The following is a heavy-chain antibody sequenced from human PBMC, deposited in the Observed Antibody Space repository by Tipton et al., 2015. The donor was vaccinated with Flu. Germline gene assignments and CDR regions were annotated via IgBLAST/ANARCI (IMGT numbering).Heavy chain of an antibody. CDR1: GGSISSGSYY. V-gene: IGHV4-61*02. D-gene: IGHD5-18*01. Sequence: TLSLTCTVSGGSISSGSYYWNWIRQPAGKGLEWIGRIHTTGSTNYSPSLRSRVTVSVDTSKNQFSLKVTSVTAADTAVYCCARANSALVTNHYYGLDVWGQGTTVTVSS. CDR2: IHTTGST. CDR3: ARANSALVTNHYYGLDV. J-gene: IGHJ6*02.